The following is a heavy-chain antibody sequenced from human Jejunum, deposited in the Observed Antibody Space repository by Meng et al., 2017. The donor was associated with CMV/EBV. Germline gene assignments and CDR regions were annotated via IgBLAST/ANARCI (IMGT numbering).Heavy chain of an antibody. Sequence: ASGFPLSDFGFHWVRQAPGKGLEWVARINSDGTYTRYADSVQGRFTISRDNAKNTLYLQMDSLRAEDTAVYYCTRDLDTVTKYFFDYWGQGTLVTVSS. V-gene: IGHV3-74*01. CDR2: INSDGTYT. CDR1: GFPLSDFG. D-gene: IGHD4-17*01. J-gene: IGHJ4*02. CDR3: TRDLDTVTKYFFDY.